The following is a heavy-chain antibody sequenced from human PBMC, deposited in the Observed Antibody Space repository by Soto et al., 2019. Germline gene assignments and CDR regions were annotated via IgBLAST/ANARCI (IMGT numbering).Heavy chain of an antibody. CDR3: ARESEDLTSNFDY. J-gene: IGHJ4*02. CDR1: GFTFRNYA. Sequence: EVQLLESGGGLVQPGGSLRLSCTASGFTFRNYAMIWVRQAPGKGLQWVSGISDSGAVIFHADSVRGRFTISRDNSKNTLYLDMNSLSAEDTAVYYCARESEDLTSNFDYWGQGTLVTVSS. CDR2: ISDSGAVI. V-gene: IGHV3-23*01.